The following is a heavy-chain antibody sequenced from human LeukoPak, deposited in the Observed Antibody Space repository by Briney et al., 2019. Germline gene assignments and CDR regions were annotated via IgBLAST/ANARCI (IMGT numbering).Heavy chain of an antibody. D-gene: IGHD3-10*01. CDR3: ARVASPGSLRGNNWFDP. V-gene: IGHV1-46*01. J-gene: IGHJ5*02. CDR1: GYTFTSYY. Sequence: ASVKVSCKASGYTFTSYYMHWVRQAPGQGLEWMGIINPSGGSTSYAQKFQGRVTMTRDTSTSTVYMELSSLRSEDTAVYYCARVASPGSLRGNNWFDPWGQGTLVTVSS. CDR2: INPSGGST.